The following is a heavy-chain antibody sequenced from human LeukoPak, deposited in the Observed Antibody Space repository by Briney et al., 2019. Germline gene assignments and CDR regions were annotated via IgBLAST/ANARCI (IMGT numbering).Heavy chain of an antibody. CDR1: GFTFSSYS. CDR3: AKGSKSGSYYGFDY. Sequence: GGSLRLSCAASGFTFSSYSMNWVRQAPGKGLEWVSSISSSSSYIYYADSVKGRFAISRDNSKNTLYLQMNSLRAEDTAVYYCAKGSKSGSYYGFDYWGQGTLVTVSS. D-gene: IGHD1-26*01. V-gene: IGHV3-21*04. J-gene: IGHJ4*02. CDR2: ISSSSSYI.